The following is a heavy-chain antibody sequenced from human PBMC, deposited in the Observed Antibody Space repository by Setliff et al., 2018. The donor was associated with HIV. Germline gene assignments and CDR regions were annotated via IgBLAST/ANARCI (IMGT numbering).Heavy chain of an antibody. CDR2: IYTSGST. CDR1: GGSISGYH. V-gene: IGHV4-4*09. CDR3: AGHFYYSGSGIWAGLDS. J-gene: IGHJ4*02. D-gene: IGHD3-10*01. Sequence: NPSETLSLTCTVSGGSISGYHWNWLRQTPGKGLEWIGYIYTSGSTSYNPSLTSRVTMSVDTSKKQFSLKLTSVTAADTAEYYCAGHFYYSGSGIWAGLDSWGQGTLVTVSS.